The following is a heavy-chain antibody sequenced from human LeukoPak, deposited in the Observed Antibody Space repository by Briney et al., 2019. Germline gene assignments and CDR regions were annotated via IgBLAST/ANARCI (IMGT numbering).Heavy chain of an antibody. CDR3: ARLITRYCSSTSCYAGAFDI. V-gene: IGHV5-10-1*01. CDR2: IDPSDSYT. D-gene: IGHD2-2*01. J-gene: IGHJ3*02. Sequence: HGESLKISCKGSGYSFTSYWISWVRQMPGKGLECMGRIDPSDSYTNYSPSFQGHVTISADKSISTAYLQWSSLKASDTAMYYCARLITRYCSSTSCYAGAFDIWGQGTMVTVSS. CDR1: GYSFTSYW.